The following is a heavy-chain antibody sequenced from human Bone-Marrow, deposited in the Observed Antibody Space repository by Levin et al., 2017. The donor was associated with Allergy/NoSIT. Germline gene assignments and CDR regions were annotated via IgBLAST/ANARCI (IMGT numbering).Heavy chain of an antibody. J-gene: IGHJ6*02. Sequence: GESLKISCKASGYTFTSYGISWVRQAPGQGLEWMGWISAYNGNTNYAQKLQGRVTMTTDTSTSTAYMELRSLRSDDTAVYYCARAGVSCSSTSCYRADYYGMDVWGQGTTVTVSS. CDR2: ISAYNGNT. V-gene: IGHV1-18*01. D-gene: IGHD2-2*02. CDR1: GYTFTSYG. CDR3: ARAGVSCSSTSCYRADYYGMDV.